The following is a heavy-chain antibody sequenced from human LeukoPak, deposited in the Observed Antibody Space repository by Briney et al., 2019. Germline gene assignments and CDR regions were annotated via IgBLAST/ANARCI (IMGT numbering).Heavy chain of an antibody. V-gene: IGHV3-48*01. CDR1: GFTFSGYS. Sequence: GGSLRLSCAASGFTFSGYSMNWVRQAPGKGLEWVSYIGGSSISRYYADSVKGRFTISRDNAKNSLYLQMNSLRAEDSAVYYCARVGFGSGNFYPSYGMDVWGQGTTVTVSS. CDR3: ARVGFGSGNFYPSYGMDV. D-gene: IGHD3-10*01. CDR2: IGGSSISR. J-gene: IGHJ6*02.